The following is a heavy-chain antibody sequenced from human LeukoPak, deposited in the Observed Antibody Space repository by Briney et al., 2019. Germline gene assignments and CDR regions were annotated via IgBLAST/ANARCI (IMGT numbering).Heavy chain of an antibody. Sequence: PGGSLRLSCAASGFTFSSYSMNWVRQAPGKGLEWVSYISSSSSTIYYADSVKGRFTISRDNAKNSLYLQMNSLRAEDTAVYYCARGGPAGGYSYGYLDYWGQGTLVTVSS. J-gene: IGHJ4*02. CDR1: GFTFSSYS. CDR3: ARGGPAGGYSYGYLDY. D-gene: IGHD5-18*01. CDR2: ISSSSSTI. V-gene: IGHV3-48*01.